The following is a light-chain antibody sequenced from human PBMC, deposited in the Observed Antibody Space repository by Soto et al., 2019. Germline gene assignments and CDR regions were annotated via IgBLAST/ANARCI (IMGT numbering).Light chain of an antibody. Sequence: EIVLTQSPGTLSLSPGERATLSCRASQSLTSSYLAWYQQKPGQAPRLLIYDASRRATGIPDRFSGSGSGTDFTPTISSREPEDFAVYYCQHDDSSPPAYTFGQGTKLQIK. CDR3: QHDDSSPPAYT. CDR2: DAS. CDR1: QSLTSSY. J-gene: IGKJ2*01. V-gene: IGKV3-20*01.